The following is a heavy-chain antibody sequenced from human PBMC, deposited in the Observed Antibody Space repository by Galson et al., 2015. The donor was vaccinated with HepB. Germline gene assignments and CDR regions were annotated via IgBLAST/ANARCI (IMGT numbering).Heavy chain of an antibody. Sequence: QSGAEVKKPGESLKISCKASGYSFTRHWIGWVRQMPGKGLEWMGFTHPGDSDTRYSPSFQGRVTISTDKSISTAYLHWSSLKASDTAIYYCARFPGPGNSNYYYGMDVWGQGTTVTVSS. J-gene: IGHJ6*02. CDR3: ARFPGPGNSNYYYGMDV. V-gene: IGHV5-51*01. CDR2: THPGDSDT. CDR1: GYSFTRHW. D-gene: IGHD6-13*01.